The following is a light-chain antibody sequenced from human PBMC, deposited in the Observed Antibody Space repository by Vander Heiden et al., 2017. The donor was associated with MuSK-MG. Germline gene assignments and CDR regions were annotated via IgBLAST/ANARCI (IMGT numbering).Light chain of an antibody. Sequence: DLPMTPSPSSLSASVGDRVTITCQASQDISNYLNWYQQKPGKAPKLLIYDASNLETGVPSRFSGSGSGTDFTLTISSLQPEDIATYYCQQYDNLPFTFGPGTKVDIK. CDR1: QDISNY. J-gene: IGKJ3*01. CDR3: QQYDNLPFT. V-gene: IGKV1-33*01. CDR2: DAS.